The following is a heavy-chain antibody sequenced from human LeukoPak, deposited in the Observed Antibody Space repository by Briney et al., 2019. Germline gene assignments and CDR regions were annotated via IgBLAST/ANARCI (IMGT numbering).Heavy chain of an antibody. CDR3: ARDLYSSGWGYFDY. J-gene: IGHJ4*02. CDR1: GYSISSGYY. CDR2: IYHSGST. Sequence: SETLSLTCTISGYSISSGYYWGWIRQPPGKGLEWIGSIYHSGSTYYHPSLKSRVTISLDTSENQFSLKLSSVTAADTAVYYCARDLYSSGWGYFDYWGQGTLVTVSS. V-gene: IGHV4-38-2*02. D-gene: IGHD6-19*01.